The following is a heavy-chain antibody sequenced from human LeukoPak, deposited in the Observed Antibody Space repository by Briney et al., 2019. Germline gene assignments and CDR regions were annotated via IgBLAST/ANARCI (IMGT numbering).Heavy chain of an antibody. J-gene: IGHJ4*02. CDR3: ATVRYSSSWYLNY. CDR2: FDPEDGET. CDR1: GYTLTELS. V-gene: IGHV1-24*01. D-gene: IGHD6-13*01. Sequence: GASVNVSCKVSGYTLTELSMHWGRQAPGKGLEWMGGFDPEDGETIYAQKFQGRVTMTEDTSTDTAYMELSSLGSEDTAVYYCATVRYSSSWYLNYWGQGTLVTVSS.